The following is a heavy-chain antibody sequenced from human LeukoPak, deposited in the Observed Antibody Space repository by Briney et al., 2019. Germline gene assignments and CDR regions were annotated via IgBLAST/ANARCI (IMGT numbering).Heavy chain of an antibody. CDR3: AKDTDDFWSGYYRAPDY. Sequence: GGSLRLSCAASGFTFSSCGMHWVRQAPGKGLEWVAFIRYDGSNKYYADSVKGRFTISRDDSKNTLYLQMNSLRAEDTAVYYCAKDTDDFWSGYYRAPDYWGQGTLVTVSS. CDR2: IRYDGSNK. J-gene: IGHJ4*02. CDR1: GFTFSSCG. V-gene: IGHV3-30*02. D-gene: IGHD3-3*01.